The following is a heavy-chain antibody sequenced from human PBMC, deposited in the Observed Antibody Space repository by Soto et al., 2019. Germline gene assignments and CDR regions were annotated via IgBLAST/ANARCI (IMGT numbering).Heavy chain of an antibody. D-gene: IGHD2-8*02. Sequence: QVQLQQWGAGLLKPSETLSLTCAVYGGSFSGYYWTWIRQPPGTGLEWLGEINHSGSTNYNPSLKSRVTRSVDTSKNQFSLKLTSVTAAETAVYYCARDKITGRFDYWGQGTLVTVSS. J-gene: IGHJ4*02. CDR2: INHSGST. CDR1: GGSFSGYY. V-gene: IGHV4-34*01. CDR3: ARDKITGRFDY.